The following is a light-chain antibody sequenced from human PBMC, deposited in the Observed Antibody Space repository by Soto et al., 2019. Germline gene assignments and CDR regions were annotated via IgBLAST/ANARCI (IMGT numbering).Light chain of an antibody. J-gene: IGKJ5*01. Sequence: IQTTQSPSTLSASVGTRVTITCLASQNISSRLAWFQQKPGKAPKLLIYDASSLESGVPARFSGSGSGTEFTLTISSLQPDDFASYYCQQYNSYSITFGQGTRLEIK. V-gene: IGKV1-5*01. CDR3: QQYNSYSIT. CDR1: QNISSR. CDR2: DAS.